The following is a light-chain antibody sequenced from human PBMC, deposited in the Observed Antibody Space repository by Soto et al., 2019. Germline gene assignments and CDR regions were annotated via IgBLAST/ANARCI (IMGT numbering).Light chain of an antibody. Sequence: QSALTQPASVSGSPGQSIAISCTGSSSDVGGYKYVPWYQQYPGKAPKLMIYEVSNRPSEISKRFSGSKSGNTAFLTISGLQTDDEADYYCSAYTSSSTWVFGGGTKLTVL. CDR3: SAYTSSSTWV. CDR1: SSDVGGYKY. CDR2: EVS. V-gene: IGLV2-14*01. J-gene: IGLJ2*01.